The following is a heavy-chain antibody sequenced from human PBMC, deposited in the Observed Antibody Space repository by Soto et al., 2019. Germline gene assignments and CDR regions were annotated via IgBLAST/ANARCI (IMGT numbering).Heavy chain of an antibody. Sequence: GASVKVSCKASGYTFTSYGISWVRQAPGQGLEWMGWISAYNGNTNYAQKLQGRVTMTTDTSTSTAYMELRSLRSDDTAVYYCARDRDIVVVPAAISNYYYGMDVRGQGTTVTVSS. V-gene: IGHV1-18*04. D-gene: IGHD2-2*02. CDR1: GYTFTSYG. CDR3: ARDRDIVVVPAAISNYYYGMDV. CDR2: ISAYNGNT. J-gene: IGHJ6*02.